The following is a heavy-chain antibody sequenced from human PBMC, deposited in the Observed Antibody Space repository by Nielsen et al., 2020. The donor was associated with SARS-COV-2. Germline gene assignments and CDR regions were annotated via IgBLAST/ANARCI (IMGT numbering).Heavy chain of an antibody. CDR2: ISYDRSNK. J-gene: IGHJ6*02. CDR1: GFTFGSYG. Sequence: GESLKISCAASGFTFGSYGMHWVRQAPGKGLEWVAGISYDRSNKYYADSVKGRFTISRDNSKNTLYLQMNSLRAEDTAVYYCARDRVGATSIGYYYYYYGMDVWGQGTTVTVSS. D-gene: IGHD1-26*01. CDR3: ARDRVGATSIGYYYYYYGMDV. V-gene: IGHV3-30*03.